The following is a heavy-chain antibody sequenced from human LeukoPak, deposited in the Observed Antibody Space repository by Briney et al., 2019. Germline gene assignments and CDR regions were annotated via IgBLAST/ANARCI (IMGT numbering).Heavy chain of an antibody. CDR3: ARDREQQLVPSNWFDP. D-gene: IGHD6-13*01. CDR1: GYTFTGYY. J-gene: IGHJ5*02. CDR2: INPNSGGT. V-gene: IGHV1-2*02. Sequence: ASVKVSCKASGYTFTGYYMHWVRQATGQGLEWMGWINPNSGGTNYAQKFQGRVTMTRDTSISTAYMELSRLRSDDTAVYYCARDREQQLVPSNWFDPWGQGTLVTVSS.